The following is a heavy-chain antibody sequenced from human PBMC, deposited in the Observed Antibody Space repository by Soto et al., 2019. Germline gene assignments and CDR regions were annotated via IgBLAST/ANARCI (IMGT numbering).Heavy chain of an antibody. J-gene: IGHJ4*02. Sequence: HVQLVQSGAEVKKPGSSVKVSCKASGGTFDSYGISWIRQAPGQGLEWMGGIIPMIGAANYAQKFQGRVTITADGSTSTVYMEVGSPTSEDTAVYFCARDPEYGAGSSIWGQGSLVTVSS. CDR2: IIPMIGAA. D-gene: IGHD3-10*01. CDR3: ARDPEYGAGSSI. V-gene: IGHV1-69*01. CDR1: GGTFDSYG.